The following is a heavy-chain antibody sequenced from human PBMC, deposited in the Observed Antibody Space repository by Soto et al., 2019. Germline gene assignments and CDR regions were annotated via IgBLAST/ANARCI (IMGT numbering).Heavy chain of an antibody. CDR3: ARLVSFGFRYYYYGMDV. V-gene: IGHV1-8*01. D-gene: IGHD3-9*01. CDR1: GYTFTSYD. J-gene: IGHJ6*02. CDR2: MNPNSGNT. Sequence: QVQLVRSGAGVKKPGASVKVSCKASGYTFTSYDINWGRQAPGQGLEWMGWMNPNSGNTGYAQKFQGRVTMTRNTSISTAYMELSSLRSEDTAVYYCARLVSFGFRYYYYGMDVWGQGTTVTVSS.